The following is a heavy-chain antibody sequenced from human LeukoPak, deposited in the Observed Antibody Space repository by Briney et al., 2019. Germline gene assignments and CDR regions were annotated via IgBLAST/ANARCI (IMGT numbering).Heavy chain of an antibody. CDR1: GYTFTTYG. Sequence: ASVTVSCTASGYTFTTYGISWVRQAPGQGLEWMGWISAYNGNTNYAQKFQGRVTMTTDTSTSTAYMELRSLRSDDTAMYYCARDHSGYSFFWFDPWGQGTLVTVSS. CDR3: ARDHSGYSFFWFDP. V-gene: IGHV1-18*01. CDR2: ISAYNGNT. D-gene: IGHD3-22*01. J-gene: IGHJ5*02.